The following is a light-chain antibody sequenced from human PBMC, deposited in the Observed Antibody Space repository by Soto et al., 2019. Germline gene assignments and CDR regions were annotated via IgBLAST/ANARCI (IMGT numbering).Light chain of an antibody. J-gene: IGLJ1*01. V-gene: IGLV2-11*01. CDR3: CSHAGSYTYV. CDR2: DVT. Sequence: QSALTQPRSVSGSPGQSLTISCTGTSSDVGGYNYVSWYQKHPGKVPKLMIYDVTKRPSGVPDRFSGSKSGNTASLTISGLQSEDEADYYCCSHAGSYTYVFGTGTKVTVL. CDR1: SSDVGGYNY.